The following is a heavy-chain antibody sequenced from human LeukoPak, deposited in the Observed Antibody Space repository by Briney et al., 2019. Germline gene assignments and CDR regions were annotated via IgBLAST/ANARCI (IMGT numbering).Heavy chain of an antibody. CDR2: INPNSGGT. CDR3: ARRVRPYYYYYMDV. Sequence: GGSLRLSCAASGFTFSNYGMHWVRQAPGQGLEWMGWINPNSGGTNYAQKFQGRVTMTRDTSISTAYMELSRLRSDDTAVYYCARRVRPYYYYYMDVWGKGTTVTVSS. CDR1: GFTFSNYG. J-gene: IGHJ6*03. V-gene: IGHV1-2*02. D-gene: IGHD3-10*01.